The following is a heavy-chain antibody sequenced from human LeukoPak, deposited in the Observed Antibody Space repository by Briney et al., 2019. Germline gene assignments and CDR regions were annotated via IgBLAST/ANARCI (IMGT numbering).Heavy chain of an antibody. CDR3: ARPQLLNGFDP. CDR1: GGSFSGYY. D-gene: IGHD2-2*01. V-gene: IGHV4-34*01. Sequence: PSETLSLTCAVYGGSFSGYYWSWIRQPPGKGLEWIGEINHSGSTNYNPSLKSRVTISVDTSKNQFSLKLSSVTAADTAVYYCARPQLLNGFDPWGQGTLVTVSS. J-gene: IGHJ5*02. CDR2: INHSGST.